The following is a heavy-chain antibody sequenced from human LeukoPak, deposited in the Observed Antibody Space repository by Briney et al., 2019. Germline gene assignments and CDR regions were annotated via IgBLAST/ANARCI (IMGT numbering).Heavy chain of an antibody. D-gene: IGHD2-2*01. CDR3: ARLATMPYYFDY. CDR2: IYYSGST. Sequence: SETLSLTCTVSGGSISSYYWSWIRQPPGKGLEWIGYIYYSGSTNYNPSLKSRVTISVDTSKNQFSLKLSSVTAADTAVYYCARLATMPYYFDYWGQGTLVTVSS. J-gene: IGHJ4*02. CDR1: GGSISSYY. V-gene: IGHV4-59*08.